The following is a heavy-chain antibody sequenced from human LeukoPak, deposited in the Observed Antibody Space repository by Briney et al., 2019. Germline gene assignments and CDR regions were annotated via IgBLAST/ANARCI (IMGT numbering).Heavy chain of an antibody. CDR2: ISGSGDYT. D-gene: IGHD6-19*01. Sequence: GGSLRLSCAASGFTFSNSAMSWVRQAPGKGLEWVSAISGSGDYTYYADSVKGRFTISRDNSRNTLYLQMNSLRAEDTAVYYCAKKYHIAVAGTFYFDYWGQGTLVTVSS. J-gene: IGHJ4*02. V-gene: IGHV3-23*01. CDR1: GFTFSNSA. CDR3: AKKYHIAVAGTFYFDY.